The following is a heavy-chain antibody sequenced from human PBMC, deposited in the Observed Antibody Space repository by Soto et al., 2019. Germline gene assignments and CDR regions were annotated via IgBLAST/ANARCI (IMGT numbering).Heavy chain of an antibody. V-gene: IGHV4-34*01. D-gene: IGHD2-8*02. CDR2: INHSGST. Sequence: SDSLSLTCAVYGQSFSGYYLTWIRQPPGTGLEWIGEINHSGSTNYNPSLKSRVTISVDTSKNQFSLKLTSVTAADTAVYYCARDKITGLFDYWGQGTLVTVS. J-gene: IGHJ4*02. CDR3: ARDKITGLFDY. CDR1: GQSFSGYY.